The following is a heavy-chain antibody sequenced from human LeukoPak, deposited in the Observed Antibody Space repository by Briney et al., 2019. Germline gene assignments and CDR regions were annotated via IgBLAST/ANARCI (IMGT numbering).Heavy chain of an antibody. Sequence: SETLSLTCTVSGGSISSSSYYWGWIRQPPGKGLEWIGRIYSSGSTNYNPSLKSRVTMSVDTSKNQFSLKLTSVTAADTAVFYCARDSSFDSSGWFTWFDHWGQGILVTVSS. V-gene: IGHV4-39*07. CDR1: GGSISSSSYY. D-gene: IGHD6-19*01. CDR2: IYSSGST. CDR3: ARDSSFDSSGWFTWFDH. J-gene: IGHJ5*02.